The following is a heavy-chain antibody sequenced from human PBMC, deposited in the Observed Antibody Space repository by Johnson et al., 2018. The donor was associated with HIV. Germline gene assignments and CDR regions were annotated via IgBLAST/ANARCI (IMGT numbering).Heavy chain of an antibody. CDR2: KSKTDGGTT. V-gene: IGHV3-30*04. Sequence: QVQLVESGGGLVQPGGSLRLSCAASGFTFSSYAMHWVRQAPGKGLEWVGRIKSKTDGGTTDYADSVKGRFTISRDNSKNTLYLQMNSLRAEDTAVYYCASQMIALDAFDIWGQVTMVTVSS. J-gene: IGHJ3*02. D-gene: IGHD3-22*01. CDR3: ASQMIALDAFDI. CDR1: GFTFSSYA.